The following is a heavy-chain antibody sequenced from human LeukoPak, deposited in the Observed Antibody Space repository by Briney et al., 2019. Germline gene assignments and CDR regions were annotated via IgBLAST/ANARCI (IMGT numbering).Heavy chain of an antibody. CDR1: GGSISTSNW. CDR2: IYHSGST. D-gene: IGHD3-10*01. CDR3: ARGNPGFGNFDY. V-gene: IGHV4-4*02. Sequence: SETLSLTCAVSGGSISTSNWWSWVRQSPGKGLEWIGEIYHSGSTNYNPSLRSRVTISIDKSKNQFSLKLTSVTAADTAVYYCARGNPGFGNFDYWGQGTLVTVSS. J-gene: IGHJ4*02.